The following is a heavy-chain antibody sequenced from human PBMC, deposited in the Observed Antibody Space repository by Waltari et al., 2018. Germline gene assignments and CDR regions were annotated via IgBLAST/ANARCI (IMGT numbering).Heavy chain of an antibody. CDR3: ARGLTTVSNFDY. Sequence: QVQLVQSGAEVKKPGASVKVSCKASGYTFTSYDINWVRQATGQGLEWMGWMKHNSGNTGDAQKVQGRVTITRNTSISTAYMELSSLRSEDTAVYYCARGLTTVSNFDYWGQGTLVTVSS. CDR1: GYTFTSYD. CDR2: MKHNSGNT. J-gene: IGHJ4*02. V-gene: IGHV1-8*03. D-gene: IGHD4-17*01.